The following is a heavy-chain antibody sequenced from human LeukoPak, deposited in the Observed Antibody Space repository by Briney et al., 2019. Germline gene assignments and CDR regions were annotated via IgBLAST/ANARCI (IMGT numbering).Heavy chain of an antibody. CDR2: IYYIGTA. CDR1: GDSISIGDYR. CDR3: ARARGDSPRIYYYMDV. D-gene: IGHD3-16*01. V-gene: IGHV4-30-4*01. J-gene: IGHJ6*03. Sequence: PSETLSLTCSVSGDSISIGDYRWSWIRQSPGKGLEWIGYIYYIGTAYYNPSLRSRVALLADTSKNQFSLKLNSVTVADSAVYFCARARGDSPRIYYYMDVWGKGTTVTVSS.